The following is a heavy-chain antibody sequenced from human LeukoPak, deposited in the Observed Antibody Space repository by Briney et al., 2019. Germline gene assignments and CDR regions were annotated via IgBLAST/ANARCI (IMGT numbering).Heavy chain of an antibody. CDR3: ARWGGSFSSRFDP. Sequence: GGSLRLSCAASGSTSSTYAMSWVRQAPGKGLEWVSAISGSGASTYYAASVTGRFTISRDNSKNTVFLHMKTLRVEDTALYYCARWGGSFSSRFDPWGQGTLVTVSS. D-gene: IGHD1-26*01. V-gene: IGHV3-23*01. CDR2: ISGSGAST. J-gene: IGHJ5*02. CDR1: GSTSSTYA.